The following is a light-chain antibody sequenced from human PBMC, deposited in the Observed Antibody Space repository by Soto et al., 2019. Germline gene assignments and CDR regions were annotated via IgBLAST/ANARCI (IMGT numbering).Light chain of an antibody. CDR2: GVS. J-gene: IGKJ5*01. Sequence: EIVFTQSPGTLSLSPGEKATLSCRASQSVTNNQLAWFRQKPGQAPRLLIWGVSNRATGIPDRFSGSGSGTDFTLTISSLEPEDAGIYYCQQRSNWPPITFGQGTRLEIK. V-gene: IGKV3D-20*02. CDR3: QQRSNWPPIT. CDR1: QSVTNN.